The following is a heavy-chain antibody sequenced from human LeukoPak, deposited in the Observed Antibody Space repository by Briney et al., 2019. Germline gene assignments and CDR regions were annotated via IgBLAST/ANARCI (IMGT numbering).Heavy chain of an antibody. CDR1: GFTFSSYW. CDR3: ARTDPYCGDDCYSGWFDP. J-gene: IGHJ5*02. Sequence: PGGSLRLSCAASGFTFSSYWMSWVRQAPGKGLEWIANIKEDGSEKYYVDSVKGRFTISRDNAKNSLYLQMNSLRAEDTAVYYCARTDPYCGDDCYSGWFDPWGQGTLVTVSS. V-gene: IGHV3-7*01. D-gene: IGHD2-21*02. CDR2: IKEDGSEK.